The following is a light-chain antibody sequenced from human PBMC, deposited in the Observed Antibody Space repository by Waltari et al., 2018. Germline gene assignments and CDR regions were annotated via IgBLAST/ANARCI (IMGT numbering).Light chain of an antibody. Sequence: SSDLTQDPAVSVALGQTVRNNCQGDSPTRYSASWYQQRPGQSPILVLYGQNDRPSGIPDLFSGSTSGNTSSLTITGAQAEDEADYYCHSRDTSSTRFFGGGTRLTV. J-gene: IGLJ2*01. CDR3: HSRDTSSTRF. CDR1: SPTRYS. V-gene: IGLV3-19*01. CDR2: GQN.